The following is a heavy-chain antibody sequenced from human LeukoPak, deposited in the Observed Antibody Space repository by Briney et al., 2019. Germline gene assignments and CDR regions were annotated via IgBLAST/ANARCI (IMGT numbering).Heavy chain of an antibody. CDR2: IYHVGST. D-gene: IGHD3-10*01. V-gene: IGHV4-30-2*01. CDR1: GGSISSGGYS. Sequence: SETMSLTCAVSGGSISSGGYSWSWIRQPPGKGLEWIGYIYHVGSTSYNPSLKSRVTISIDRSKNQFSLKLTSVTAADTAVYYCARDLSYYYGSGSYYNPWGPGTLVTVSS. CDR3: ARDLSYYYGSGSYYNP. J-gene: IGHJ5*02.